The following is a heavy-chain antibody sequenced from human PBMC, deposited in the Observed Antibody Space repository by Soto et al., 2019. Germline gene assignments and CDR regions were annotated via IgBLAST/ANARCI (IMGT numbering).Heavy chain of an antibody. CDR2: IIPILGIA. CDR1: GGTFSSYA. CDR3: AGQPPLNILTGYFLG. D-gene: IGHD3-9*01. Sequence: GXSVKISYKASGGTFSSYAISLVRHTPGQGLEWMGRIIPILGIANYAQKFQGRVTITVDTSKNQFSLKLSSVTDADTAVYYCAGQPPLNILTGYFLGWGQGTLVTVS. V-gene: IGHV1-69*04. J-gene: IGHJ4*02.